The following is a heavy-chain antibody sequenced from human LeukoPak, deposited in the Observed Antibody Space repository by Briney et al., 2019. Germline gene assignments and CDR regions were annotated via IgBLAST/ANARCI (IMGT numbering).Heavy chain of an antibody. V-gene: IGHV3-11*05. CDR3: TRECQGSYYAFES. Sequence: GRSLRLSCAASGFSVSDYSISWIRRSPGKGPEWISYVMSGRGSTNYADSVKGRFTISRDNAKNSVALQLDGLRAGDTAVYFCTRECQGSYYAFESWGQGTLVTVSS. CDR2: VMSGRGST. D-gene: IGHD1-26*01. CDR1: GFSVSDYS. J-gene: IGHJ4*02.